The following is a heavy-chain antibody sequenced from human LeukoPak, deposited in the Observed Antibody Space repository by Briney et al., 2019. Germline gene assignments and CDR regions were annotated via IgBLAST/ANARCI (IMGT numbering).Heavy chain of an antibody. CDR2: IRSNSIYL. CDR3: ARDCGGDCYSAFDI. D-gene: IGHD2-21*02. Sequence: GGCLRLSCAASGFTFSSYSMKWVRQAPGKGLEWVSSIRSNSIYLYHADSVKGRFSISRDNATNSLYLQMNSVRGEDTAVYYCARDCGGDCYSAFDIWGQGTMVTVSS. CDR1: GFTFSSYS. J-gene: IGHJ3*02. V-gene: IGHV3-21*01.